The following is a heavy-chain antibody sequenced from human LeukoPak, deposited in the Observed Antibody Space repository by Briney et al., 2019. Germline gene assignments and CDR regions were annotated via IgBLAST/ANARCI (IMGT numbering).Heavy chain of an antibody. J-gene: IGHJ5*02. V-gene: IGHV1-69*04. CDR3: ARAAVDTAMVTPPLNWFDP. Sequence: SVKVSCKASGGTFSSYAISWVRHAPGQGLEWMGRIIPIFGIANYAQKFQRRVTITADKSTSTAYMELSSLRSEDTAVYYCARAAVDTAMVTPPLNWFDPWGQGTLVTVSS. CDR1: GGTFSSYA. CDR2: IIPIFGIA. D-gene: IGHD5-18*01.